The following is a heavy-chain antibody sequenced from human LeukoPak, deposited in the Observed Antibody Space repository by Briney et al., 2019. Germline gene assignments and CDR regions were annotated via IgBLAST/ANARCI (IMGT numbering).Heavy chain of an antibody. CDR2: MNPNSGNT. CDR3: ARGRGPTVVTKTGERSDAFDI. J-gene: IGHJ3*02. V-gene: IGHV1-8*03. D-gene: IGHD5-12*01. CDR1: GYTFTSYD. Sequence: GASVKVSCKASGYTFTSYDINWVRQATGQGLEWMGWMNPNSGNTGYAQKFQGRVTITRNTSISTAYMELSSLRSEDTAVYYCARGRGPTVVTKTGERSDAFDIWGQGTMVTVSS.